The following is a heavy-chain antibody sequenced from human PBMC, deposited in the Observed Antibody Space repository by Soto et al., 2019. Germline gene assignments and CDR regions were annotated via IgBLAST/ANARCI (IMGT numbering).Heavy chain of an antibody. CDR1: GFTFGDYA. V-gene: IGHV3-49*03. CDR2: IRSKAYGGTT. D-gene: IGHD3-22*01. CDR3: TRDSRITMIVVVPDV. J-gene: IGHJ6*02. Sequence: PGGSLRLSCTASGFTFGDYAMSWFRQAPGKGLEWVGFIRSKAYGGTTEYAASVKGRFTISRDDSKSIAYLQMNSLKTEDTAVYYCTRDSRITMIVVVPDVWVQGTTVTVSS.